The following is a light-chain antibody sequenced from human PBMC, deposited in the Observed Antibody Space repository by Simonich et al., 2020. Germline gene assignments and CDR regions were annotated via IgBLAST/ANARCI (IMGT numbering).Light chain of an antibody. V-gene: IGLV4-69*01. CDR1: SGHSSYA. Sequence: QLVLTQSPSASASLGASVKLTCTLSSGHSSYAIAWPQQQPDKGPRYLMKLNSDGSHSKGDGSPDRFSGSSSGAERYLTISSLQSEDEADYYCQTWGTGINWVFGGGTKLTVL. J-gene: IGLJ3*02. CDR2: LNSDGSH. CDR3: QTWGTGINWV.